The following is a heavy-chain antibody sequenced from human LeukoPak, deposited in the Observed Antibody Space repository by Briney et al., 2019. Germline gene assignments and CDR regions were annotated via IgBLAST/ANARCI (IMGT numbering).Heavy chain of an antibody. CDR2: ISGSDGST. Sequence: GGSLRLSCAASGFTFNNYDMSWVRQAPGKGLEWVSAISGSDGSTNYADSVKGRFTISRDNSKNTLYLQVNSLRAEDTAAYYCAKAVRPFYYYYYGMDVWGQGTTVTVSS. J-gene: IGHJ6*02. CDR3: AKAVRPFYYYYYGMDV. V-gene: IGHV3-23*01. CDR1: GFTFNNYD.